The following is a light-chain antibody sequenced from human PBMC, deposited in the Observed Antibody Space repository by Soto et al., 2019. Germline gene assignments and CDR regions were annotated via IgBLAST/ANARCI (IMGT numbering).Light chain of an antibody. V-gene: IGLV2-18*01. CDR2: EVS. CDR3: SLYTSENAYV. J-gene: IGLJ1*01. Sequence: QSALTQPPSVSGSPGQSVTISCTGTSTDFVSYNRVSWYQQPPGTAPKPMIYEVSKRPSGVPDRFSGSKSGNTASLTISGLQAADEADYYCSLYTSENAYVFGTGTKVTVL. CDR1: STDFVSYNR.